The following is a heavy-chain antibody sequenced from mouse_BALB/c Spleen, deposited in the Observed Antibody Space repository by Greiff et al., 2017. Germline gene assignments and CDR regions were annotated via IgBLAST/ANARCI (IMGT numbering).Heavy chain of an antibody. Sequence: EVQLQQSGPELGKPGASVKISCKASGYSFTGYNMYWVKQSHRKSLEWIGYIDPYNGGTSYNQKSKGKATLTVDKSSSTAYMHLNSLTSEDSAIYYCARGGRRYDDFDYWGQGTTLTVSS. CDR1: GYSFTGYN. J-gene: IGHJ2*01. D-gene: IGHD2-14*01. V-gene: IGHV1S135*01. CDR2: IDPYNGGT. CDR3: ARGGRRYDDFDY.